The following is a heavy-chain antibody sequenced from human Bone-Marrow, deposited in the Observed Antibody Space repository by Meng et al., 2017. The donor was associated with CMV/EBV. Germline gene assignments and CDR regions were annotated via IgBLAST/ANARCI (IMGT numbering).Heavy chain of an antibody. CDR1: GFTFSYYY. D-gene: IGHD2-15*01. CDR2: ISYDGSNK. CDR3: ARDSDHSGYQSYFDY. V-gene: IGHV3-30*05. J-gene: IGHJ4*02. Sequence: GESLKISCAASGFTFSYYYMSGVRQAPGKGPEWVAVISYDGSNKFYADSVRGRFTISRDNSKNTLYLQMNSLRAEGTAVYYCARDSDHSGYQSYFDYWGQGTLVTVSS.